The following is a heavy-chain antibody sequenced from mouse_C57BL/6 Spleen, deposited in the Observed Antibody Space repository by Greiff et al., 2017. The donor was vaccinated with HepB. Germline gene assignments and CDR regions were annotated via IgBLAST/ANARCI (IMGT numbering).Heavy chain of an antibody. CDR1: GFTFSSYA. J-gene: IGHJ2*01. CDR3: ARDRVGAYFDY. Sequence: EVKVEESGGGLVKPGGSLKLSCAASGFTFSSYAMSWVRQTPEKRLEWVATISDGGSYTYYPDNVKGRFTISRDNAKNNLYLQMSHLKSEDTAMYYCARDRVGAYFDYWGQGTTLTVSS. V-gene: IGHV5-4*01. CDR2: ISDGGSYT.